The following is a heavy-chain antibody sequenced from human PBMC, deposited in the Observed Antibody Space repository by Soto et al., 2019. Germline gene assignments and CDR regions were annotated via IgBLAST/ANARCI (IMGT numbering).Heavy chain of an antibody. CDR2: INPNNGGT. J-gene: IGHJ4*02. V-gene: IGHV1-2*02. D-gene: IGHD3-10*01. CDR3: AREVPYGGGSFSLGL. CDR1: GYFFTSYY. Sequence: ASVKVSCKTSGYFFTSYYIHWVRQAPGQGLEWMGWINPNNGGTNSAQKFQGRVTMTSDTSINTAYMEITSLRSDDTALYYCAREVPYGGGSFSLGLWGQGTLVTVSS.